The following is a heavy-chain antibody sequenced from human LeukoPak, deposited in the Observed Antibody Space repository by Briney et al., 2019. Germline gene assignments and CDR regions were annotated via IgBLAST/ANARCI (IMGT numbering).Heavy chain of an antibody. CDR3: AREYSSSWYIRYFDL. CDR1: GFTFSSYS. J-gene: IGHJ2*01. Sequence: GGSLRLSCAASGFTFSSYSMNWVRQAPGKGLEWVSSISSSSSYIYYADSVKGRFTISRDNAKNSLYLQMNSLRAEDTAVYYCAREYSSSWYIRYFDLWGRGTLVTVSS. V-gene: IGHV3-21*01. CDR2: ISSSSSYI. D-gene: IGHD6-13*01.